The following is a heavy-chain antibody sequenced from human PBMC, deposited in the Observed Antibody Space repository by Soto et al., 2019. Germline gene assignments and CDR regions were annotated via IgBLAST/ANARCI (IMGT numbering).Heavy chain of an antibody. CDR3: ARQTRYGDYYFDY. Sequence: QLQLQESGPGLVKPSETLSLTCTVSGGSISSSSYYWGGIRQPPGKGLEWIGSISYSGSTYYNPSLKSRVTISVDTSKNRFSRKLSSVTAADTAMYYCARQTRYGDYYFDYWGQGTLVTVSS. J-gene: IGHJ4*02. V-gene: IGHV4-39*01. CDR2: ISYSGST. CDR1: GGSISSSSYY. D-gene: IGHD4-17*01.